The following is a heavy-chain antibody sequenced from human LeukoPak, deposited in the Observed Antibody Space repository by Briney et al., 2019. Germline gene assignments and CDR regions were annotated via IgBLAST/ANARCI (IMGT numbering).Heavy chain of an antibody. Sequence: KPSQTLSLTCTVSGGSISSGGYYWSWIRQHPGKGLEWIGYIYYSGSTNYNPSLKSRVTISVDTSKNQFSLKLSSVTAADTALYYCARGYGSGSHYFDYWGQGSLVTVSS. V-gene: IGHV4-31*03. CDR1: GGSISSGGYY. D-gene: IGHD3-10*01. CDR2: IYYSGST. CDR3: ARGYGSGSHYFDY. J-gene: IGHJ4*02.